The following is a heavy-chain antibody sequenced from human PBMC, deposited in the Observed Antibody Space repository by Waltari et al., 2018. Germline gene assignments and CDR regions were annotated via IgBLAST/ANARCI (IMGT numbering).Heavy chain of an antibody. CDR1: GFSPSTSGMG. Sequence: QITFKASGPTLVKPTQTLTLTCPFSGFSPSTSGMGVGWIRQSPGKALEWLALIYWSDDTRYSPSLKSRLTITKDTSENQVVLTMTNMDPVDAATYYCAHSRGAILDCWGQGTLVTVSS. CDR2: IYWSDDT. V-gene: IGHV2-5*01. CDR3: AHSRGAILDC. D-gene: IGHD3-16*01. J-gene: IGHJ4*02.